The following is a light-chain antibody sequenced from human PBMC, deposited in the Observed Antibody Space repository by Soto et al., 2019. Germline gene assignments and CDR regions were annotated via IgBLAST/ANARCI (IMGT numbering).Light chain of an antibody. CDR3: RSNTITRPVL. CDR2: SVS. J-gene: IGLJ2*01. Sequence: QSALTQPASVSGSPGQSITISCTGTSNDVGGYNSVSWYQQHPGKAPKLMIYSVSNRPSGVSNRFSGSKSGNTASLAISGLQAEEEADYYCRSNTITRPVLFGGGTKLTVL. V-gene: IGLV2-14*01. CDR1: SNDVGGYNS.